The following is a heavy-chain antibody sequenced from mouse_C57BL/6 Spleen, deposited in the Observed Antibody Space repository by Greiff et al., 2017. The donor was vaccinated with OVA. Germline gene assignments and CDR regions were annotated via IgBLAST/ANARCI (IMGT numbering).Heavy chain of an antibody. V-gene: IGHV1-85*01. Sequence: VKLQESGPELVKPGASVKLSCKASGYTFTSYDINWVKQRPGQGLEWIGWIYPRDGSTKYNEKFKGKATLTVDTSSSTAYMELHSLTSEDSAVYFCARRITTVVAGYFDVWGTGTTVTVSS. D-gene: IGHD1-1*01. J-gene: IGHJ1*03. CDR3: ARRITTVVAGYFDV. CDR1: GYTFTSYD. CDR2: IYPRDGST.